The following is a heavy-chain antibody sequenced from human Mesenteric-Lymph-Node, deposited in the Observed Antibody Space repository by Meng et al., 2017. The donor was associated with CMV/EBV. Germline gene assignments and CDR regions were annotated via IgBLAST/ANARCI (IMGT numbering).Heavy chain of an antibody. Sequence: ISSSNWGSWVRQPPGKGLEWIGEIYHSGSTNYNPSLKSRVTISVDKSKNQFSLKLSSVTAADTAVYYCAREGITMVRGVPSLDAFDIWGQGTMVTVSS. D-gene: IGHD3-10*01. V-gene: IGHV4-4*02. CDR1: ISSSNW. CDR2: IYHSGST. J-gene: IGHJ3*02. CDR3: AREGITMVRGVPSLDAFDI.